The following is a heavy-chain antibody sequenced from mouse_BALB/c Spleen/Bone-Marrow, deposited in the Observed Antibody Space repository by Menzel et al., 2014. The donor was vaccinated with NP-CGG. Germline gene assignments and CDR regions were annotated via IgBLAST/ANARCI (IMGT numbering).Heavy chain of an antibody. V-gene: IGHV5-12-1*01. J-gene: IGHJ4*01. Sequence: EVQGVESGGGLVKPGGSLKLSCAASGFAFSSYDMSWVRQTPEKRLEWVAYISSGGGSTYYPDTVKGRLTISRDNAKNTLYLQMSSLKSEDTAMYYCARHYYGNPYYYAMDYWGQGTSVTVSS. D-gene: IGHD2-1*01. CDR1: GFAFSSYD. CDR3: ARHYYGNPYYYAMDY. CDR2: ISSGGGST.